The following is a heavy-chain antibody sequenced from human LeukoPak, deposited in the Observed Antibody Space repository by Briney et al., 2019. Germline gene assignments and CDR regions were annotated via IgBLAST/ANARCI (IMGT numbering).Heavy chain of an antibody. CDR1: GYTFTSYF. Sequence: EASVKVSCKASGYTFTSYFMHWVRQAPGQGLEWMGIINPSGNSTNYAQKFQGRVTMTRNTSTSTVYMELSSLRAEDTAMYYCAKDRSYSGYEPLDYWGQGTLVTVSS. CDR3: AKDRSYSGYEPLDY. CDR2: INPSGNST. D-gene: IGHD5-12*01. J-gene: IGHJ4*02. V-gene: IGHV1-46*01.